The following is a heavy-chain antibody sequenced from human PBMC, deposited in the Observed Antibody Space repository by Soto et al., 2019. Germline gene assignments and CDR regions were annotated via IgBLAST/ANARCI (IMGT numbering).Heavy chain of an antibody. V-gene: IGHV1-46*01. CDR1: GYTVTSNW. Sequence: GASVKVSCKASGYTVTSNWMHWVRQAPGQGPEWMGIINPSVGTTIYAQKFQGRVTMTRDTSTSTVYMELSSLRSEDTAVYFCARDKKEEGATNSYYFDLWGQGTLVTVSS. CDR2: INPSVGTT. D-gene: IGHD1-26*01. CDR3: ARDKKEEGATNSYYFDL. J-gene: IGHJ4*02.